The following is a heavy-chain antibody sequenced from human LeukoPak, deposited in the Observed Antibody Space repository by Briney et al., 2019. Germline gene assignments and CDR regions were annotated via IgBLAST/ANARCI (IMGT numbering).Heavy chain of an antibody. J-gene: IGHJ3*02. CDR3: AKGHSSGYLDAFDI. CDR2: ISWNSGGI. D-gene: IGHD3-22*01. Sequence: GRSLRLSCAASGFTFDDYAMHWVRQAPGKGLEWVSGISWNSGGIGYADSVKGRFTISRDNAKNSLYLQMNSLRAEDMALYYCAKGHSSGYLDAFDIWGQGTMVTVSS. CDR1: GFTFDDYA. V-gene: IGHV3-9*03.